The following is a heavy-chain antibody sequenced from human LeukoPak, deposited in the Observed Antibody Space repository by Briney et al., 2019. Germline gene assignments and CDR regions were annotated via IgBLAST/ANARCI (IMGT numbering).Heavy chain of an antibody. Sequence: ASVKVSCKASGYTFTSYDINWVRQATGQGLEWMGWMNPNSGNTGYAQKLQGRVTMTTDTSTSTAYMELRSLRSDDTAVYYCARDRVESSTLSYYDYVGGSYGDYWGQGTLVTVSS. CDR3: ARDRVESSTLSYYDYVGGSYGDY. J-gene: IGHJ4*02. CDR2: MNPNSGNT. V-gene: IGHV1-8*01. CDR1: GYTFTSYD. D-gene: IGHD3-16*01.